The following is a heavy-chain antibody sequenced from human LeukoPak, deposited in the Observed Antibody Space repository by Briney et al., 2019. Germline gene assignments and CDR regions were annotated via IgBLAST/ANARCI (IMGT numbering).Heavy chain of an antibody. CDR1: GFTFSSYW. CDR3: ARVYCSSTSCYGHWFDP. D-gene: IGHD2-2*01. V-gene: IGHV3-7*01. CDR2: IKQDGSEK. J-gene: IGHJ5*02. Sequence: GGSLSLSCAASGFTFSSYWMSWVRQAPGKGLEWVANIKQDGSEKYYVDSVKGRFTISRDNAKDSLYLQMNSLRAEDTAVYYCARVYCSSTSCYGHWFDPWGQGTLVTVSS.